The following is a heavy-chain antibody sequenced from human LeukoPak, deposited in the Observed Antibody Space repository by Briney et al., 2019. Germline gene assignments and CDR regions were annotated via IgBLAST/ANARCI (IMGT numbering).Heavy chain of an antibody. D-gene: IGHD6-19*01. CDR1: GFAFSSYA. V-gene: IGHV3-30*04. J-gene: IGHJ4*02. Sequence: GGSLRLSCAASGFAFSSYAMHWVRQAPGKGLEWVAVISYDGSNKYYADSVKGRFTISRDNSKNTLYLQMNSLRAEDTAVYYCARDSSPFDSSGWHFDYWGQGTLVTVSS. CDR3: ARDSSPFDSSGWHFDY. CDR2: ISYDGSNK.